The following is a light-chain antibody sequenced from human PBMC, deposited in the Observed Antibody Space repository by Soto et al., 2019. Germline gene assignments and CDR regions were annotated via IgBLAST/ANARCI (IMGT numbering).Light chain of an antibody. V-gene: IGKV1-5*03. CDR3: QQYNSYSPET. J-gene: IGKJ1*01. CDR2: KAS. Sequence: DIQMTQSPSTLSASVGDRVTITCWASQSISSWLAWYQQKPGKAPKLLIYKASSLESGVPSRFSGSGSGTEFTLTISSLQPDDFATYYCQQYNSYSPETFGQGTKVEIK. CDR1: QSISSW.